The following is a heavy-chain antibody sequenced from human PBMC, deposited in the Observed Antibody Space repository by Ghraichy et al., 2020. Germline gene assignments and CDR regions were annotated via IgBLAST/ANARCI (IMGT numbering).Heavy chain of an antibody. J-gene: IGHJ2*01. CDR2: VNFNPVSGVGT. V-gene: IGHV3-23*01. Sequence: GESLNISCAASGFTFSDYALSWVRQAPGKGLEWVATVNFNPVSGVGTYYSYSVKGRFTVSRDNSNNTLYLQMNSLRDEDTAVYYCAKDHVLSTPYWYFDLWGRGTLVTVSS. CDR3: AKDHVLSTPYWYFDL. CDR1: GFTFSDYA. D-gene: IGHD2-15*01.